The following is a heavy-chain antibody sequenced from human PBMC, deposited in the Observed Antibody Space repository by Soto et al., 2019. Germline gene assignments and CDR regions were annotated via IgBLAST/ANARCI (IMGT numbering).Heavy chain of an antibody. D-gene: IGHD3-9*01. CDR1: GYTFTSYA. CDR3: AREYILTGYYYFDY. V-gene: IGHV1-3*01. Sequence: QVQLVQSGAEVKKPGASVKASCKASGYTFTSYAMHWVRQAPGQRLEWMGWINAGNGNTKYSQKFQGRVTITRDTSASTAYMELSSLRSEDTAVYYCAREYILTGYYYFDYWGQGTLVTVSS. J-gene: IGHJ4*02. CDR2: INAGNGNT.